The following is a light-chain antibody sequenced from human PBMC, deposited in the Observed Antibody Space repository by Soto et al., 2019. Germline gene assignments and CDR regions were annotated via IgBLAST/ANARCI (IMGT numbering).Light chain of an antibody. V-gene: IGLV1-51*01. CDR1: RSNIGNNP. CDR2: DNN. J-gene: IGLJ2*01. CDR3: VAWDDGLSAFV. Sequence: QTVVTQPPSLSAAPGQTVTISCSGSRSNIGNNPVSWYQQLPMTAPKLLIYDNNARPSGIPDRFSGSKSDTSATLGITGLQTGDEAHYYCVAWDDGLSAFVFGGGTKLTVL.